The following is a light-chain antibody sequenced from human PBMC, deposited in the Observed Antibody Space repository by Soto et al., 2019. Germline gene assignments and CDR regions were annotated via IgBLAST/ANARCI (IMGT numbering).Light chain of an antibody. CDR2: GAS. V-gene: IGKV3-15*01. CDR1: QTVNNN. CDR3: QRYDNWPLT. Sequence: EIVMTQSPATLSVSPGERATLSFRASQTVNNNLTWYQQKPGQAPRLLIYGASTRATGIPARFSGSGSGTEFTLTISSLQSEDFAVYYCQRYDNWPLTFGGGTKVDIK. J-gene: IGKJ4*01.